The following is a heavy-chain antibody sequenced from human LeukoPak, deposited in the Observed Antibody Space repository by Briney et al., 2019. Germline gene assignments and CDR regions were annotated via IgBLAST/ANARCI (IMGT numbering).Heavy chain of an antibody. Sequence: APVKVSCKASGYTFTSYDINWVRQATGQGLEWMGWMNPNSGNTGYAQKFQGRVTITRNTSISTAYMELSSLRSEDTAVYYCARGPPSDAFDIWGQGTMVTVSS. J-gene: IGHJ3*02. CDR1: GYTFTSYD. V-gene: IGHV1-8*03. CDR3: ARGPPSDAFDI. CDR2: MNPNSGNT.